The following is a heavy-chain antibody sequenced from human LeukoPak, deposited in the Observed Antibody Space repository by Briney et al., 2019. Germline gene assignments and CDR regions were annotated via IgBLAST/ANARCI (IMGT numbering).Heavy chain of an antibody. D-gene: IGHD2-2*01. Sequence: SETLSLTCTVSGGSISSYYWSWIRQPAGKGLECIGRIYTSGSTNYNPSLKSRVTMSVDTSKNQFSLKLSSVTASVTAVYYCARVLIGFCSTSYYDAFEICGQGTLFTVSS. J-gene: IGHJ3*02. CDR1: GGSISSYY. CDR2: IYTSGST. V-gene: IGHV4-4*07. CDR3: ARVLIGFCSTSYYDAFEI.